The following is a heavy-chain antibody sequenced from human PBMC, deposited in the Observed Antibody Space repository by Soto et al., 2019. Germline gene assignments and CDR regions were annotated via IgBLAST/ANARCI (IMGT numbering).Heavy chain of an antibody. J-gene: IGHJ5*02. CDR1: GFSFSTYN. D-gene: IGHD3-16*01. V-gene: IGHV3-21*01. CDR2: IDASSTHI. Sequence: EVQLVESGGGLVQPGGSLRLSCAASGFSFSTYNMNWVRQAPGKGLEWVSPIDASSTHIYYADSVKGRFTISRDNGKSSLYLQMDSLRAEDTALYYCVRQQYDFLVDPWGQGTLVTVSS. CDR3: VRQQYDFLVDP.